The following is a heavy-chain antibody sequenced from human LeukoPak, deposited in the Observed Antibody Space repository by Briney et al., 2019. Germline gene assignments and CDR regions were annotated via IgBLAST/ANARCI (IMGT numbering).Heavy chain of an antibody. V-gene: IGHV4-30-2*01. Sequence: PSQTLSLTCTVSGGSISSGGYYWSWIRQPPGKGLEWIGYIYHSGSTYYNPSLKSRVTISVDRSKNQFSLKLSSVTAADTAVYYCARDRSGYYYGGWFDPWGQGTLVTVSS. CDR3: ARDRSGYYYGGWFDP. CDR2: IYHSGST. D-gene: IGHD3-22*01. J-gene: IGHJ5*02. CDR1: GGSISSGGYY.